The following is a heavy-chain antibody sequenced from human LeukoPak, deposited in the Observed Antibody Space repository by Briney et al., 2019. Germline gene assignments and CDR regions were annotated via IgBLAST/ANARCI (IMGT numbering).Heavy chain of an antibody. CDR3: ARDYGYGWFDP. Sequence: NPSETLSLTCTVSGGSISSSSYYWGWIRQPPGKGLEWIGRIYTTGSTNYNPSLKSRVTISVDTSKNQFSVNLNSVTAADTAVYFCARDYGYGWFDPWGQGTLVTVSS. V-gene: IGHV4-39*07. CDR2: IYTTGST. CDR1: GGSISSSSYY. J-gene: IGHJ5*02. D-gene: IGHD5-18*01.